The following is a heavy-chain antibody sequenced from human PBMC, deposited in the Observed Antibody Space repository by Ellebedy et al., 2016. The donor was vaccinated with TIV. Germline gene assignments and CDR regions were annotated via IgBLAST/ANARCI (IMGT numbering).Heavy chain of an antibody. CDR2: INHSGST. CDR1: GGSFSGYY. CDR3: ARGVAARYFGSREKTQRNGLDV. V-gene: IGHV4-34*01. Sequence: MPSETLSLTCAVYGGSFSGYYWSWIRQPPGKGLEWIGEINHSGSTNYNPSLKGRVTISVDTSKNQFSLKLSSVTAADTAVYYCARGVAARYFGSREKTQRNGLDVWGQGTTVTGSS. J-gene: IGHJ6*02. D-gene: IGHD3-9*01.